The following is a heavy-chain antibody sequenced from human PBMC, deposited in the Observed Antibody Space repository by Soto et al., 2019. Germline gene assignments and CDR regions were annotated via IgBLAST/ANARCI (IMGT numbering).Heavy chain of an antibody. J-gene: IGHJ6*03. Sequence: GGSLRLSCAASGFTFSSSWMHWVRKAPGKGLVGVSRINGDGSSTSYADSVKGRFTISRDNAKTTLYLQMNSLRAEDTAVYYCARWETMGATAPDRGYYYMDVWGKGTTVTVSS. CDR2: INGDGSST. CDR1: GFTFSSSW. V-gene: IGHV3-74*01. CDR3: ARWETMGATAPDRGYYYMDV. D-gene: IGHD1-26*01.